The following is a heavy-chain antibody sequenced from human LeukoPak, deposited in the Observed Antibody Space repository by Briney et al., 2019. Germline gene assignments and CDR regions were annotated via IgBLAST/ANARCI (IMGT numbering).Heavy chain of an antibody. CDR3: ASRHSKQQPYYYYMDI. CDR1: GDSISSGSYY. CDR2: IYSNGDT. D-gene: IGHD6-13*01. V-gene: IGHV4-61*02. Sequence: TSETLSLTCTVSGDSISSGSYYWSWIRQPAGKGLEGIGRIYSNGDTKFNPSLKSRVTISLDTSKNQFSLKLSSATAADTAVYYCASRHSKQQPYYYYMDIWGKGTTVTVSS. J-gene: IGHJ6*03.